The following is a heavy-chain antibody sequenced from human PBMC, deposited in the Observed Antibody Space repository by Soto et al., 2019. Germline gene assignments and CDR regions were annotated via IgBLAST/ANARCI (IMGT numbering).Heavy chain of an antibody. CDR2: IYHTGAT. Sequence: SETLSLTCSASGGSISTVGHYWTWIRQPPGKGLEWIGHIYHTGATYYSNSLRCRVTMSLDTSNSQFSVRLSAVTAADTAVYYCASATGTLSSRNYDYWGQGILVTVSS. CDR1: GGSISTVGHY. D-gene: IGHD6-13*01. J-gene: IGHJ4*02. V-gene: IGHV4-31*03. CDR3: ASATGTLSSRNYDY.